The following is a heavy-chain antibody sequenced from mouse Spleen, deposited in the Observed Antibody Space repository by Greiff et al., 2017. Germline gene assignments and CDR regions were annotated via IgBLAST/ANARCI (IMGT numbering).Heavy chain of an antibody. CDR2: INPGSGGT. Sequence: VQLQQSGAELVRPGPSVKVSCKASGYAFTNYLIEWVKQRPGQGLEWIGVINPGSGGTNYNEKFKGKATLTADKSSSTAYMQLSSLTSEDSAVYFCARWNRYDYFDYWGQGTTLTVSS. V-gene: IGHV1-54*01. CDR1: GYAFTNYL. J-gene: IGHJ2*01. CDR3: ARWNRYDYFDY. D-gene: IGHD2-14*01.